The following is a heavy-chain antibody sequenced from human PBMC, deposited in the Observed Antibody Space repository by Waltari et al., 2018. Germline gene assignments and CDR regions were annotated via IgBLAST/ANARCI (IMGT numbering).Heavy chain of an antibody. V-gene: IGHV4-4*02. CDR1: GDSMSTSDY. CDR2: VRGDGKT. Sequence: QLQLQESGPGLVKPSGTLSLICAVSGDSMSTSDYWRWVRQPPGKGLEWIAQVRGDGKTNYNPSFASRVTMSLDTSTYHFALKLTSATAAYTALYYCARDRGRGLYLDTWGQGTLVTVSP. J-gene: IGHJ4*02. CDR3: ARDRGRGLYLDT. D-gene: IGHD1-1*01.